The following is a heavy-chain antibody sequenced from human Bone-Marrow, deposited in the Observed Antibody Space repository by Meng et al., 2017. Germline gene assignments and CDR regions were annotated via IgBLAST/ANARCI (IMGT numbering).Heavy chain of an antibody. V-gene: IGHV4-34*01. CDR2: INHSGST. J-gene: IGHJ5*02. Sequence: SETPSLTCAVYGGSFSGYYWSWIRQPPGKGLEWIGEINHSGSTNYNPSLKSRVTISVDTSKNQFSLKLSSVTAADTAVYYCARGTGYCSGGSCYSPWFDPWGQGTLVTVSS. D-gene: IGHD2-15*01. CDR3: ARGTGYCSGGSCYSPWFDP. CDR1: GGSFSGYY.